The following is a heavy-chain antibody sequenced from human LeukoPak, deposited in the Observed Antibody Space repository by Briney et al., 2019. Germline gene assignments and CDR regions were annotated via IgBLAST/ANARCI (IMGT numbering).Heavy chain of an antibody. J-gene: IGHJ5*02. CDR1: GYTFTGYY. V-gene: IGHV1-2*02. Sequence: ASVKVSCKASGYTFTGYYMHWVRQAPGQGLEWMGWINPNSGGTNYAQKFQGRVTMTRDTSISTAYMELSRLRSDDTAVYYCAREGGPPYDILTGYNIHPKRYNWFDPWGQGTLVTVSS. CDR3: AREGGPPYDILTGYNIHPKRYNWFDP. D-gene: IGHD3-9*01. CDR2: INPNSGGT.